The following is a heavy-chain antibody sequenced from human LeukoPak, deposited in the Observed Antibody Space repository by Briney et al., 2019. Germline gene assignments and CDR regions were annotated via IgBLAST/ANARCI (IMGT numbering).Heavy chain of an antibody. CDR1: GYTFTGYY. V-gene: IGHV1-2*04. Sequence: GASVKVSCKASGYTFTGYYMHWVRQAPGQGLEWMGWINPNSGGSNYAQKFQGWVTMTRDMSISTAYMELSRLRSDDTAVYYCARGTTVVTVWNLGYWGQGTLVTVSS. CDR2: INPNSGGS. D-gene: IGHD4-23*01. CDR3: ARGTTVVTVWNLGY. J-gene: IGHJ4*02.